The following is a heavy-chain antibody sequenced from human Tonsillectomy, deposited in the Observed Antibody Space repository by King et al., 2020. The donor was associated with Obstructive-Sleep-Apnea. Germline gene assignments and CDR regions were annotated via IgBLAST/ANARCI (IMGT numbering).Heavy chain of an antibody. J-gene: IGHJ4*02. Sequence: VQLQESGPRLVKPSETLSLTCTVSGGSISSYYWSWIRQPAGKGLECIGRIYPSGSTHSNPSPKSRVTKSVDTSKTQFSLQLGSVTAAATAVYYCARDDYGGNIDYWGQGTLVTVSS. CDR2: IYPSGST. CDR3: ARDDYGGNIDY. D-gene: IGHD4-23*01. V-gene: IGHV4-4*07. CDR1: GGSISSYY.